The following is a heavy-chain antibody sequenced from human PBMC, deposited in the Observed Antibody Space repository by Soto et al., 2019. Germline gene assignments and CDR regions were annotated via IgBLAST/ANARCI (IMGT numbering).Heavy chain of an antibody. V-gene: IGHV1-69*01. J-gene: IGHJ6*02. CDR3: ARDLYSSGRRNYGMDV. CDR2: IIPIFGTA. Sequence: QVQLVQSGAEVKKPGSSVKVSCKASGGTFSSYAISWVRQAPGQGLEWMGGIIPIFGTANYAQKFQGRVTMTADESTSTAYMELSSVRSEDTAVYYCARDLYSSGRRNYGMDVWGQGTTVTVSS. CDR1: GGTFSSYA. D-gene: IGHD6-19*01.